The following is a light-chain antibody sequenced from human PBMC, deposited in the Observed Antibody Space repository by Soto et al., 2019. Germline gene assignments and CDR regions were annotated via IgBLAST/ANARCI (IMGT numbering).Light chain of an antibody. CDR2: LNN. Sequence: QSVLTQPPSVSGAPGQRITISCTGTSSNIGAGYDVHWYQQLPGTAPKLLIYLNNNRPSGVPDRFSGSKSGTSASLAITGLQAEDEADYFCQSSDSSLSGYVFGAGTKLTVL. CDR3: QSSDSSLSGYV. V-gene: IGLV1-40*01. CDR1: SSNIGAGYD. J-gene: IGLJ1*01.